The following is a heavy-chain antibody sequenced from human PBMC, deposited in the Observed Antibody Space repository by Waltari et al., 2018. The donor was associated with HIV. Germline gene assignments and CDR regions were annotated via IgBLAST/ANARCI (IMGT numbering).Heavy chain of an antibody. CDR3: TKDRGGCSSVSCFASDY. D-gene: IGHD2-2*01. J-gene: IGHJ4*02. Sequence: EEQLVESGGGLVKPGESLRLSCAVSGFTFSDAWMNWVRRAPGKGVELVGRMRSKADGGTTGYAAPVRGRFTISRDDSESTLYLQMNSLKTEDTAVYYCTKDRGGCSSVSCFASDYWGRGTLVTVSS. V-gene: IGHV3-15*01. CDR2: MRSKADGGTT. CDR1: GFTFSDAW.